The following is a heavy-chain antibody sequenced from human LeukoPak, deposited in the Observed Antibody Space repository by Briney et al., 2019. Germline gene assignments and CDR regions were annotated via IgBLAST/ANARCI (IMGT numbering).Heavy chain of an antibody. V-gene: IGHV3-9*01. CDR1: GFTFDDYA. Sequence: PGGSLRLSCAASGFTFDDYAMHWVRQAPGKGLEWVSGISWNSGSIGYADSVKGRFTISRDNAKNSLYLQMNSLRAEDTALYYCAKLPAVSGPYDYWGQGTLVTVSS. CDR2: ISWNSGSI. D-gene: IGHD2-15*01. J-gene: IGHJ4*02. CDR3: AKLPAVSGPYDY.